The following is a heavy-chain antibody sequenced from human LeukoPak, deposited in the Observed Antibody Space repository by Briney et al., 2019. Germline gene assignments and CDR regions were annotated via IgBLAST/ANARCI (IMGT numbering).Heavy chain of an antibody. J-gene: IGHJ6*02. CDR3: AKDLYYYDSSGYWGLAYYGMDV. CDR2: ISSSSSYI. V-gene: IGHV3-21*04. Sequence: GGSLRLSCAASGFTFSSYSMNWVRQAPGKGLEWVSSISSSSSYIYYADSVKGRFTISRDNAKNSLYLQMNSLRAEDTAVYYCAKDLYYYDSSGYWGLAYYGMDVWGQGTTVTVSS. D-gene: IGHD3-22*01. CDR1: GFTFSSYS.